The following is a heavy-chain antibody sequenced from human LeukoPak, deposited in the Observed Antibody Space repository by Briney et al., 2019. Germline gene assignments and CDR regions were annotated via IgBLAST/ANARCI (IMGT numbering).Heavy chain of an antibody. CDR1: GYTLTELS. CDR3: ATDRGVAAAGTYYYYMDV. CDR2: FDPEDGET. J-gene: IGHJ6*03. Sequence: ASVKVSCKVSGYTLTELSMHWVRQAPGKGLEWMGGFDPEDGETIYAQKLQGRVTMTEDTSTDTAYMELSSLRSEDTAVYYCATDRGVAAAGTYYYYMDVWGKGTTVTVSS. D-gene: IGHD6-13*01. V-gene: IGHV1-24*01.